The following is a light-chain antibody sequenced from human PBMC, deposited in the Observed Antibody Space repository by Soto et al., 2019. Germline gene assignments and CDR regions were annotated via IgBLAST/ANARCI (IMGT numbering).Light chain of an antibody. Sequence: DIQMTQSPSSLSASVGDRVTITCRASQDISVYLAWYQQKPGKVPKLLIYSASTLQSGLPSRFSGSGSGTDFTLTISSLQPEDVATYYCQKFNTAPLTFGQGTRLAIK. CDR3: QKFNTAPLT. J-gene: IGKJ5*01. CDR2: SAS. CDR1: QDISVY. V-gene: IGKV1-27*01.